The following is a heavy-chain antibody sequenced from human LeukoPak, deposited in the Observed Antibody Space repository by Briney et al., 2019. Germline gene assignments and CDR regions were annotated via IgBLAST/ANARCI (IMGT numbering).Heavy chain of an antibody. D-gene: IGHD3-3*01. CDR1: GYSISSGYY. Sequence: SETLSLTCAVSGYSISSGYYWSWIRQPAGKGLEWIGRIYTSGSTNYNPSLKSRVTISVDTSKNQFSLKLSSVTAAGTAVYYCARGTLRFLEWSPDYWGQGTLVTVSS. J-gene: IGHJ4*02. CDR3: ARGTLRFLEWSPDY. V-gene: IGHV4-61*02. CDR2: IYTSGST.